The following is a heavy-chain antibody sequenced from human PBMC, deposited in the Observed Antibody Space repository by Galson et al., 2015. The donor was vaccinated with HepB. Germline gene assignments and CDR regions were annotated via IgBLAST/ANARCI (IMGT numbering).Heavy chain of an antibody. Sequence: SVKVSCKASADTFSGYYLHWVRQAPGQGLEWMGWINPNSGGTKYAQNFQGRVTMTRDTSITTVYMELNSLTFDDTAVYYRARVDASSFGVALDYWGQGTLVTVSS. V-gene: IGHV1-2*02. J-gene: IGHJ4*02. CDR3: ARVDASSFGVALDY. D-gene: IGHD3-3*01. CDR2: INPNSGGT. CDR1: ADTFSGYY.